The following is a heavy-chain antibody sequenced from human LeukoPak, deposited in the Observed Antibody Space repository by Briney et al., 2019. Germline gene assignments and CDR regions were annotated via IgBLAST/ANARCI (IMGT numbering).Heavy chain of an antibody. Sequence: ASVKVSCKASGYTFTSYDINWVRQATAQGLEWMGWMNSNSGNTGYAQKFQGRVTMTRNTSISTAYMELSSLRSEDTAVYYCARTDRKRWLQFLNRHYFDYWGQGTLVTVSS. V-gene: IGHV1-8*01. J-gene: IGHJ4*02. CDR2: MNSNSGNT. D-gene: IGHD5-24*01. CDR1: GYTFTSYD. CDR3: ARTDRKRWLQFLNRHYFDY.